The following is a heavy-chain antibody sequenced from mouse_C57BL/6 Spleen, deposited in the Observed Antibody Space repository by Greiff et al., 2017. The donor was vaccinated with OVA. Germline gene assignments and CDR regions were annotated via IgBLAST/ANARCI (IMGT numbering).Heavy chain of an antibody. CDR2: IRNKANGYTT. CDR1: GFTFTDYY. D-gene: IGHD1-1*01. CDR3: ARLLGSSYAMDY. Sequence: EVNVVESGGGLVQPGGSLSLSCAASGFTFTDYYMSWVRQPPGKALEWLGFIRNKANGYTTEYSASVKGRFTISRDNSQSILYLQMNALRAEDSATYYCARLLGSSYAMDYWGQGTSVTVSS. J-gene: IGHJ4*01. V-gene: IGHV7-3*01.